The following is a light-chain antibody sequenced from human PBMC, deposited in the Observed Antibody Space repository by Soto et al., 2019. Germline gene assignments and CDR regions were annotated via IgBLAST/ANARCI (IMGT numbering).Light chain of an antibody. CDR1: SSDVGSFNY. CDR2: EVR. Sequence: QSALAQPASVSGSPGQSITISCTGTSSDVGSFNYVSWYQQVPGKAPKLLIFEVRRRPSGVSNRFSGSKSGNTASLTISGLQAEDEADYYCKSRTTGVTDVFGTGTKVTVL. V-gene: IGLV2-14*01. CDR3: KSRTTGVTDV. J-gene: IGLJ1*01.